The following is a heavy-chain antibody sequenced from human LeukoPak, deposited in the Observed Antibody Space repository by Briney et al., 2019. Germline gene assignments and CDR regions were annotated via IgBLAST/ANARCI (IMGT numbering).Heavy chain of an antibody. V-gene: IGHV3-23*01. J-gene: IGHJ4*02. Sequence: GGSLRLSCVASGFTFRNYAMSWVRQAPGKGLEWVSAVSSSGGSTYDKDSVKGRFTISRDNSKNMLYLQMNSLRAEDTTVYYCARQVGYCSDGNCFFDYWGQGALVTVSS. CDR1: GFTFRNYA. CDR3: ARQVGYCSDGNCFFDY. CDR2: VSSSGGST. D-gene: IGHD2-15*01.